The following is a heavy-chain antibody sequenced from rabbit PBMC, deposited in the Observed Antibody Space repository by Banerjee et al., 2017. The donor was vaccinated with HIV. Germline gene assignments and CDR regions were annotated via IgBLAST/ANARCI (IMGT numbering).Heavy chain of an antibody. D-gene: IGHD8-1*01. Sequence: QEQLEESGGDLVKPEGSLTLTCTASGFSFSNGYVMCWVRQAPGRGLEWIACINTISGDTVYATWAKGRFTISKASWTTVTLQMTSLTAADTATYFCARQSSYWSFNLWGPGTLVTVS. J-gene: IGHJ4*01. CDR1: GFSFSNGYV. CDR3: ARQSSYWSFNL. CDR2: INTISGDT. V-gene: IGHV1S45*01.